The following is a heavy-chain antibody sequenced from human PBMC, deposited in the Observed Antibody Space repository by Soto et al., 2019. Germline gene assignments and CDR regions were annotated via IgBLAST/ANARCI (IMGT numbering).Heavy chain of an antibody. CDR3: ARGLNDYGDYKTEYYFDY. CDR2: IYSGGST. Sequence: PGGSLRLSCAASGFTVSSNYMSWVRQAPGKGLEWVSVIYSGGSTYYADSVKGRFTISRDNSKNTLYLQMNSLRAEDTAVYYCARGLNDYGDYKTEYYFDYWGQGTLVTVSS. D-gene: IGHD4-17*01. V-gene: IGHV3-66*01. CDR1: GFTVSSNY. J-gene: IGHJ4*02.